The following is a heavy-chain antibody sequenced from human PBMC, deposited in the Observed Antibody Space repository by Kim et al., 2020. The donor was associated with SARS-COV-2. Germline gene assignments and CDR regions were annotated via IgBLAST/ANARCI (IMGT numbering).Heavy chain of an antibody. CDR2: INWNSDSI. D-gene: IGHD3-10*01. V-gene: IGHV3-9*01. J-gene: IGHJ3*01. Sequence: GGSLRLSCAASGFNFAEYTLYWVRQAPGKGLEWVAGINWNSDSIVYADSVKGRFTISRDNAKTSLYLQMNSLRVEDTALYYCAKDLGVRVGDLWLDNDAFDFGGQGTMVPVSS. CDR3: AKDLGVRVGDLWLDNDAFDF. CDR1: GFNFAEYT.